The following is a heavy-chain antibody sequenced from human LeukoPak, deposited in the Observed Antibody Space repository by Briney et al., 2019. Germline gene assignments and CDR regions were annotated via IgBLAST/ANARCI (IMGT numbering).Heavy chain of an antibody. Sequence: GGSLRLSCAASGFTFSRYGMSWVRQAPGKGLEWVSSISSTSAYIYYAESVKGRFSISRDNVDNVVHLQMSSLRNEDTAFYYCARVAVAGPTGWFDSWGQGTLVTVSS. V-gene: IGHV3-21*01. CDR1: GFTFSRYG. CDR3: ARVAVAGPTGWFDS. J-gene: IGHJ5*01. CDR2: ISSTSAYI. D-gene: IGHD6-19*01.